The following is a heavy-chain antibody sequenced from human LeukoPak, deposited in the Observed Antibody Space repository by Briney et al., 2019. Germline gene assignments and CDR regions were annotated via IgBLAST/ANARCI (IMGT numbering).Heavy chain of an antibody. Sequence: ASVKVSCKASGYTFTSYYMHWVRQAPGQGLEWMGIINPSGGSTSYAQKFQGRVTMTRDMSTSTVYMELSSLRSEDTAVYYCARERLERRIAFDIWGQGTMVTVSS. J-gene: IGHJ3*02. CDR3: ARERLERRIAFDI. CDR2: INPSGGST. D-gene: IGHD1-1*01. CDR1: GYTFTSYY. V-gene: IGHV1-46*01.